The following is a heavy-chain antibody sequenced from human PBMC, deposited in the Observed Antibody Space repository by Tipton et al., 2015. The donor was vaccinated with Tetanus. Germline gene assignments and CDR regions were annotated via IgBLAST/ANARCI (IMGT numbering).Heavy chain of an antibody. CDR1: GFTFSHFA. D-gene: IGHD1-14*01. V-gene: IGHV3-23*01. Sequence: GSLRLSCVASGFTFSHFAVSWVRRAPGRGLEWVSSLSHDGGNIYYADFARGRFTISRDNPKNTLFLQMDDLRAEDTAIYYCEAQRTSEDFWGQGTLVTASS. CDR3: EAQRTSEDF. CDR2: LSHDGGNI. J-gene: IGHJ4*02.